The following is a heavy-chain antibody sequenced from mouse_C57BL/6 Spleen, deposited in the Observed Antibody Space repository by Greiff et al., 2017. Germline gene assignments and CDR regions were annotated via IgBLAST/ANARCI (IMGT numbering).Heavy chain of an antibody. CDR3: ARHHYGSSYGFAY. CDR2: ISSGSSTI. J-gene: IGHJ3*01. CDR1: GFTFSDYG. Sequence: EVQLQQSGGGLVKPGGSLKLSCAASGFTFSDYGMHWVRQAPEKGLEWVAYISSGSSTIYYADTVKGRFTISRDNAKNTLFLQMTSLRSEDTAMYYCARHHYGSSYGFAYWGQGTLVTVSA. V-gene: IGHV5-17*01. D-gene: IGHD1-1*01.